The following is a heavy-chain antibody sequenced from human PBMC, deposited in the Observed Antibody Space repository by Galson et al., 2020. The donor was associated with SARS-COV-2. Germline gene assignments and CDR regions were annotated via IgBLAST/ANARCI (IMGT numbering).Heavy chain of an antibody. CDR1: GFTFSSYG. D-gene: IGHD6-19*01. V-gene: IGHV3-30*18. J-gene: IGHJ6*02. CDR3: AKGRIAVAGGAWYYYYYGMDV. Sequence: GESLKISCAASGFTFSSYGMHWVRQAPGKGLEWVAVISYDGSNKYYADSVKGRFTISRDNSKNTLYLQMNSLRAEDTAVYYCAKGRIAVAGGAWYYYYYGMDVWGQGTTVTVSS. CDR2: ISYDGSNK.